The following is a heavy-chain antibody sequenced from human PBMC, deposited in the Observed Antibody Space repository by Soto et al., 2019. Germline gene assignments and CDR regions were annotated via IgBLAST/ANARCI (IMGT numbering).Heavy chain of an antibody. CDR1: GGSFSGYY. Sequence: SETLSLTCAVYGGSFSGYYWSWIRQPPGKGLEGIGEINHSGSTNYNPSLKSRVTISVDTSKNQFSLKLSSVTAADTAVYYCARAAPRYCSGGSCCSRRDYWGQGTLVTVS. D-gene: IGHD2-15*01. CDR2: INHSGST. J-gene: IGHJ4*02. V-gene: IGHV4-34*01. CDR3: ARAAPRYCSGGSCCSRRDY.